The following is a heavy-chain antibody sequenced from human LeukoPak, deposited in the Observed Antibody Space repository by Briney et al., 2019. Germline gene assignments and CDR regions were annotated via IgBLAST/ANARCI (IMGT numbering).Heavy chain of an antibody. CDR3: ARRVAVAEAFDI. CDR1: GFTFSSYG. D-gene: IGHD6-19*01. CDR2: ISSSSSYI. J-gene: IGHJ3*02. V-gene: IGHV3-21*01. Sequence: GGSLRLSCAASGFTFSSYGMSWVRQAPGKGLEWVSSISSSSSYIYYADSVKGRFTISRDNAKNSLYLQMNSLRAEDTAVYYCARRVAVAEAFDIWGQGTMVTVSS.